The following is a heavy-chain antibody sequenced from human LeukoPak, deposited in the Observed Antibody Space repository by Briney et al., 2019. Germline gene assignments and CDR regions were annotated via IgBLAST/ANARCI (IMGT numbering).Heavy chain of an antibody. V-gene: IGHV4-4*03. J-gene: IGHJ4*02. CDR2: IYHDGST. CDR1: GGSISSNNW. CDR3: ASPIPPYRGGFFNF. D-gene: IGHD3-10*01. Sequence: PPETLSLTCAVSGGSISSNNWWIWVRQSPEKGLEWIGEIYHDGSTNYNPSPKSRVTISMDKSKNQLSLKLNFVTAADTAVYYCASPIPPYRGGFFNFWGQGTLLIVSS.